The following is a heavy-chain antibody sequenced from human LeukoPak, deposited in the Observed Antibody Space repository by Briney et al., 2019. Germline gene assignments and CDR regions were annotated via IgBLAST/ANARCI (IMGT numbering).Heavy chain of an antibody. CDR3: ARGITLMIVAPAY. V-gene: IGHV3-11*01. Sequence: GGSLRLSCAASGFTFSDYYMSWIRQAPGKGLEWVSYITSSGTTIYYADSVKGRFTISRDNAKNSLYLQMNSLRAEDTAVYYCARGITLMIVAPAYWGQGTLVTVSS. D-gene: IGHD3-22*01. CDR2: ITSSGTTI. J-gene: IGHJ4*02. CDR1: GFTFSDYY.